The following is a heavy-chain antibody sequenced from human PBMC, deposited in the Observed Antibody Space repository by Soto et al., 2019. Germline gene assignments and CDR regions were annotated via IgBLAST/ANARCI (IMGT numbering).Heavy chain of an antibody. Sequence: TSETLSLTCTVSGGSISSGGYYWRWIRQHPGKGLEWIGYIYYSGSTYYNPSLKSRVTISVDTSKNQFSLKLSSVTAADTAVYYCARPLWKAQYAFDIWGQGTMVTVSS. CDR1: GGSISSGGYY. V-gene: IGHV4-31*03. CDR2: IYYSGST. J-gene: IGHJ3*02. CDR3: ARPLWKAQYAFDI. D-gene: IGHD1-1*01.